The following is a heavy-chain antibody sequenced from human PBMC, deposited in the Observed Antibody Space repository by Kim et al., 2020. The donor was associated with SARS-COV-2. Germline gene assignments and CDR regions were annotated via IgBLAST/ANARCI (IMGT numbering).Heavy chain of an antibody. V-gene: IGHV1-3*01. J-gene: IGHJ4*02. D-gene: IGHD6-19*01. CDR3: ARDRSGWYPFDY. Sequence: KYSQKLQSRVTITRDTSASTAYMELSSLRSEDTAVYYCARDRSGWYPFDYWGQGTLVTVSS.